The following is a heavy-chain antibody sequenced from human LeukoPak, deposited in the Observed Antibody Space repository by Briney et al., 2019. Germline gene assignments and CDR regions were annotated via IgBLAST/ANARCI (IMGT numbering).Heavy chain of an antibody. J-gene: IGHJ3*02. CDR2: ISRNGDTT. CDR3: VKALTDDAFGI. V-gene: IGHV3-64D*06. CDR1: GFTFSTFP. Sequence: GGSLRLSCSASGFTFSTFPMHWVRQAPGKGLEYFSAISRNGDTTYYADSVKGRFTISRDNSKNTLYLQMSSLRPEDTAVYYCVKALTDDAFGIWGQGTMATVSS.